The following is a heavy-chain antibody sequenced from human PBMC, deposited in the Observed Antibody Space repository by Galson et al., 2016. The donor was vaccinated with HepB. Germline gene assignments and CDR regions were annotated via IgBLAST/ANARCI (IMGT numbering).Heavy chain of an antibody. V-gene: IGHV4-59*01. D-gene: IGHD3-9*01. Sequence: SETLSLTCTVSGYSITSNQWMWIRQSPGKRLEFIGYIYYSGTTYYNPSLKSRVTVSMDTSKNQFSLNLNSLTAADTAVYYCARGALNFDWPIDVWGQGTLVTVSS. CDR1: GYSITSNQ. J-gene: IGHJ4*02. CDR2: IYYSGTT. CDR3: ARGALNFDWPIDV.